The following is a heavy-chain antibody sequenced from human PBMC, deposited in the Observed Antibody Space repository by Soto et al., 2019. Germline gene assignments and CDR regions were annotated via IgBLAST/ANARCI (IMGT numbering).Heavy chain of an antibody. V-gene: IGHV3-23*01. D-gene: IGHD3-9*01. CDR2: IRGNNGDT. CDR3: ARVVVLRYFDWLPHRRLGSGMDV. Sequence: PGGSLRLSCAASGFTFSFCAMSWVRQAPGKGLEWVSSIRGNNGDTYYADSVKGRFTISRDNSKNTLYLQMNSLRAEDTAVYYCARVVVLRYFDWLPHRRLGSGMDVWGQGTTVTVSS. CDR1: GFTFSFCA. J-gene: IGHJ6*02.